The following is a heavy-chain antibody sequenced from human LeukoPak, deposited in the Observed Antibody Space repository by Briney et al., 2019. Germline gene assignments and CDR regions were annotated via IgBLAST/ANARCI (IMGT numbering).Heavy chain of an antibody. CDR2: IYHGGST. CDR3: VRWDRGSSSEFDF. D-gene: IGHD6-6*01. Sequence: SETLSLTCTVSGDSISSGSYFWTWIRHPPGKGLEWIGYIYHGGSTNYNPSLKSRVTISIDWPKNQFSLKLSSVTAADTAVYYCVRWDRGSSSEFDFWGQGTLVTVSS. CDR1: GDSISSGSYF. J-gene: IGHJ4*02. V-gene: IGHV4-30-2*01.